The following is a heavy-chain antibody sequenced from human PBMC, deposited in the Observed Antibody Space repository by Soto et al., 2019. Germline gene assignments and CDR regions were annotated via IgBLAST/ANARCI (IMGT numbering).Heavy chain of an antibody. D-gene: IGHD1-26*01. J-gene: IGHJ6*02. CDR2: IFSADSDT. CDR1: GYTFSNNW. V-gene: IGHV5-51*01. CDR3: AKSIEGGPMDV. Sequence: GESLKISPERSGYTFSNNWINWVRLVPGKGLEWMGIIFSADSDTRYSPSLQGQVIISVDQSISTAYLQWTKLKASDSGIYYCAKSIEGGPMDVWGQGTTVTVSS.